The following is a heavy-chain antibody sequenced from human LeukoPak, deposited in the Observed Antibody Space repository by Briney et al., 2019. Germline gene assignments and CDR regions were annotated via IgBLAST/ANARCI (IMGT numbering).Heavy chain of an antibody. D-gene: IGHD5-12*01. Sequence: KTSETLSLTCTASGGSISSGNYYWSWIRQPAGMGLEWIGRIYISGGTDYNPSLKSRLTISIDTSKNQFYLRLSSVTAADTAVYYCARVRRNSGNKYFDPWGQGTRVTVSS. CDR1: GGSISSGNYY. J-gene: IGHJ5*02. V-gene: IGHV4-61*02. CDR3: ARVRRNSGNKYFDP. CDR2: IYISGGT.